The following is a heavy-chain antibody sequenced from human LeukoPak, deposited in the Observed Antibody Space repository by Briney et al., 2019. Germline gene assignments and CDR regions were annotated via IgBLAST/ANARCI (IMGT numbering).Heavy chain of an antibody. CDR1: GFTVSGDY. J-gene: IGHJ4*02. CDR3: ARADRSGYSYGPLDY. CDR2: IYSGGST. Sequence: GGSLRLSCAASGFTVSGDYMSWVRQAPGKGLEWVSVIYSGGSTYYADSVKGRFTISRDNSKNTLYLQMNSLRAEDTAVYYCARADRSGYSYGPLDYWGQGTLVTVSS. V-gene: IGHV3-53*01. D-gene: IGHD5-18*01.